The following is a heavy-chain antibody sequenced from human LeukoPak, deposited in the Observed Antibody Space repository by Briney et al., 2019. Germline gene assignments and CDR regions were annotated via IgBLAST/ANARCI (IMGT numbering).Heavy chain of an antibody. D-gene: IGHD7-27*01. J-gene: IGHJ6*03. Sequence: GGPLRLSCAASGFIFNNYLMTCLRQAPGKGLEWVSSISSSGSYIYYPDSVKGRFTISRDNAKNSLYLQMNSLRAEDTAVYYCERVGTWVNPDYYYYMDVWGKGTTVTVSS. CDR1: GFIFNNYL. V-gene: IGHV3-21*01. CDR2: ISSSGSYI. CDR3: ERVGTWVNPDYYYYMDV.